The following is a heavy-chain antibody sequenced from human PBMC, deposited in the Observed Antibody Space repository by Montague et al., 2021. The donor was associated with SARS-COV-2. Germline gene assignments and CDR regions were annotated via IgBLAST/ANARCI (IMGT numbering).Heavy chain of an antibody. Sequence: SLRLSCAASGFTSSSYAMPWVRQAPGKGLEWVAVISYDGSNKYYADSVKGRFTISRDNSKNTLYLQMNSMRSEETAVYYSATECIAVAGRGLDPWGQGTLVTVSS. CDR1: GFTSSSYA. V-gene: IGHV3-30*04. J-gene: IGHJ5*02. CDR2: ISYDGSNK. CDR3: ATECIAVAGRGLDP. D-gene: IGHD6-19*01.